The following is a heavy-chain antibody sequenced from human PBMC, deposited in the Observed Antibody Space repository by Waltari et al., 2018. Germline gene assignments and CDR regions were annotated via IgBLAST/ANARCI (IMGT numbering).Heavy chain of an antibody. V-gene: IGHV4-4*07. CDR3: ARSNPRWLPLDS. CDR2: MYSSGSA. CDR1: GASISSNY. Sequence: QVQLQESGPGLVKPSETLSLTCTVSGASISSNYWSWIRQPAGKGLEWIGRMYSSGSANYNPSLKSRVTMSVDTSKNQFSLKLTSVTAADTAVYYCARSNPRWLPLDSWGQGTLVTVSS. D-gene: IGHD4-4*01. J-gene: IGHJ4*02.